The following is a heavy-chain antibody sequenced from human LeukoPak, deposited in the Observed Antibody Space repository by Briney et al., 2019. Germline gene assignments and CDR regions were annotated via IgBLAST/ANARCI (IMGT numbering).Heavy chain of an antibody. D-gene: IGHD1-26*01. J-gene: IGHJ4*02. V-gene: IGHV4-39*01. Sequence: PSETLSLTCTVSGDSISSSIYYWVWIRQTPGKGLEWIGCIHYTGSTFYNPSLKSRVTMSVDTSKNQFSLKLSSVTAADTTFYCCARWVGASTRAFDYRGQGTLATVSS. CDR2: IHYTGST. CDR1: GDSISSSIYY. CDR3: ARWVGASTRAFDY.